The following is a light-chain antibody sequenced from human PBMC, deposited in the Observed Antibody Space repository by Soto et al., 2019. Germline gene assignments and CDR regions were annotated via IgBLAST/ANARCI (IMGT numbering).Light chain of an antibody. CDR1: QNVYTN. CDR3: HQYNNWPPA. V-gene: IGKV3-15*01. Sequence: IVITQSPSALSVSPGERVTFTGRASQNVYTNLAWYQHKPGQAPRLLISGASTGDTGIPARFSGSGSGTEFTLSIGSLQSEDFAVYYCHQYNNWPPAFGGGTKVDNK. J-gene: IGKJ4*01. CDR2: GAS.